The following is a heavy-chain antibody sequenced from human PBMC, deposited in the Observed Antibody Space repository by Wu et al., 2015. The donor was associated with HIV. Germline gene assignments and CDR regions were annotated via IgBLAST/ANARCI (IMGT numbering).Heavy chain of an antibody. CDR1: GYTLTELS. CDR3: ATGLTYYYDSSGPQNWFDP. V-gene: IGHV1-24*01. D-gene: IGHD3-22*01. CDR2: FDPEDGET. J-gene: IGHJ5*02. Sequence: QVQLVQSGAEVKKPGASVKVSCKVSGYTLTELSMHWVRQAPGKGLEWMGGFDPEDGETIYAQKFQGRVTMTEDTSTDTAYMELSSLRSEDTAVYYCATGLTYYYDSSGPQNWFDPWGQGTLVTVSS.